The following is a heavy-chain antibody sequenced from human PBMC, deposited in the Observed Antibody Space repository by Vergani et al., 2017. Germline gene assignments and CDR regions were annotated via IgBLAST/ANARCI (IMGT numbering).Heavy chain of an antibody. V-gene: IGHV1-69*01. Sequence: QVQLVQSGAEVKKPGSSVKVSCKASGGTFSSYAISWVRQAPGQGLEWMGGIIPIFGTANYAQKFQGRVTITADESTSTAYMELSSLRSEDTAVYYCARLRGSEGSSGYRSFDLCGQGTLVTVSS. J-gene: IGHJ4*02. D-gene: IGHD5-12*01. CDR3: ARLRGSEGSSGYRSFDL. CDR1: GGTFSSYA. CDR2: IIPIFGTA.